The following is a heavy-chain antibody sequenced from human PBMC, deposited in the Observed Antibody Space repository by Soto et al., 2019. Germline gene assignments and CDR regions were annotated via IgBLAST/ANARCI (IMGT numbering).Heavy chain of an antibody. D-gene: IGHD5-18*01. J-gene: IGHJ5*02. Sequence: ASVKVSCKASGYTFTRDHIHWVRQAPGQGLEWMGMIDPSGGKTNYAQKFQGRVTMTRDTSTSTVYVALSSLRSEDTAIYFCARVMRSLLSITALDTWGQGTLVTVSS. CDR2: IDPSGGKT. V-gene: IGHV1-46*01. CDR1: GYTFTRDH. CDR3: ARVMRSLLSITALDT.